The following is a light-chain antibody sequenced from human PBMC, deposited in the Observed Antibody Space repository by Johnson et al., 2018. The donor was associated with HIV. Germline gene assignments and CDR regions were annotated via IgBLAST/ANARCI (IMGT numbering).Light chain of an antibody. CDR1: SSNIGNNY. CDR2: DNN. Sequence: QSVLTQPPSVSAAPGQKVTISCSGSSSNIGNNYVSWYQQLPGTAPKLLIYDNNKRPSGIPDRFSGSKSGTSATLGITGLQTGVEAVYYCGTWDSSLSAGLFGTGTKVTVL. J-gene: IGLJ1*01. V-gene: IGLV1-51*01. CDR3: GTWDSSLSAGL.